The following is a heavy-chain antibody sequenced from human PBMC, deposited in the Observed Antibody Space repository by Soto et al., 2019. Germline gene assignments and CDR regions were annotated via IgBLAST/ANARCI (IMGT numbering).Heavy chain of an antibody. D-gene: IGHD2-2*01. Sequence: GESLKISCAASGFTFSSYWMSWVRQAPGKGLEWAANIKQDGSEKYYVDSAKGRFTISRDNAKNSLYLQMNNLSAEDTAVYYCARDRPRYCSSTSCHEYYFDYWGQGTLVTVSS. V-gene: IGHV3-7*01. CDR2: IKQDGSEK. CDR1: GFTFSSYW. CDR3: ARDRPRYCSSTSCHEYYFDY. J-gene: IGHJ4*02.